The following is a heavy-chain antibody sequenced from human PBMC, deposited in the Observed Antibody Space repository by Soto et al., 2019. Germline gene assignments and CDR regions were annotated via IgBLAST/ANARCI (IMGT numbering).Heavy chain of an antibody. V-gene: IGHV1-18*01. CDR3: AREVAAAGGYYYYGMDV. D-gene: IGHD6-13*01. CDR2: ISAYNGNT. CDR1: GYTFTSHG. Sequence: ASVKVSCKASGYTFTSHGISWVRQAPGQGREWMGWISAYNGNTNYAQKLQGRVTMTTDTSTSTAYMELRSLRSDDTAVYYCAREVAAAGGYYYYGMDVWGQGTTVTVSS. J-gene: IGHJ6*02.